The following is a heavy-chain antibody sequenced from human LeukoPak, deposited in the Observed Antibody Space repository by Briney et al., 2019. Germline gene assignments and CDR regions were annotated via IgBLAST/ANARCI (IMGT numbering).Heavy chain of an antibody. D-gene: IGHD1-26*01. Sequence: GRSLRLSCAASGFTFRTYAMHWARQAPGKGLEWVAVISNDGSNKYYAGPGKGRFTLSRDNTKNTLYLQMNSLRAEDTAVYYCARDLTGSSYFDYWGQGTLVTVSS. CDR1: GFTFRTYA. CDR2: ISNDGSNK. V-gene: IGHV3-30-3*01. J-gene: IGHJ4*02. CDR3: ARDLTGSSYFDY.